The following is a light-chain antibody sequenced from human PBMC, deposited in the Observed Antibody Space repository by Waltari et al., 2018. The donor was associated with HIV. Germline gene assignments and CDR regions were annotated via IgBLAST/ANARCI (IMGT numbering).Light chain of an antibody. V-gene: IGKV3-15*01. Sequence: DIVMTQSPVTLSVSPGERATLSCRASPSVSSHLAWYQQKPGQAPRLPSYGASPRATGIPARFSGSGSGTEFTLTISSLQSEDFAVYYCQQYNNWQYTFGQGTKLEIK. CDR1: PSVSSH. CDR2: GAS. J-gene: IGKJ2*01. CDR3: QQYNNWQYT.